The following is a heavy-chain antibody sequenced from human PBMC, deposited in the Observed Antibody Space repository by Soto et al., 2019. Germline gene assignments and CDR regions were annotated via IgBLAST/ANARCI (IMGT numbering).Heavy chain of an antibody. CDR1: GDSVSTNTAA. D-gene: IGHD2-2*01. J-gene: IGHJ3*02. CDR2: TYYRSKWYF. V-gene: IGHV6-1*01. CDR3: TRTRGQLLADAFDI. Sequence: TLSLTCAISGDSVSTNTAAWNWVRQSPSRGLEWLGMTYYRSKWYFDYAVSVKSRITITPDTSKNQFSLHLDSVTPGDTAVYYCTRTRGQLLADAFDIWGPGTMVTVSS.